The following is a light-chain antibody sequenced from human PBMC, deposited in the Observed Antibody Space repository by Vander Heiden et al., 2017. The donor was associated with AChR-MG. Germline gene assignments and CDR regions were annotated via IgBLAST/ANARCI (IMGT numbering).Light chain of an antibody. CDR2: DAS. J-gene: IGKJ4*01. V-gene: IGKV1-33*01. CDR3: QQYDDVPLT. Sequence: DIQMTQSPSALSASVGYRVTITCQASHDIRNFLNWYQQKPGKAPKLLIYDASTLETGAPSRFSGRGSGRHFTFTISSLQPEDTATYYCQQYDDVPLTFGGGTKVEI. CDR1: HDIRNF.